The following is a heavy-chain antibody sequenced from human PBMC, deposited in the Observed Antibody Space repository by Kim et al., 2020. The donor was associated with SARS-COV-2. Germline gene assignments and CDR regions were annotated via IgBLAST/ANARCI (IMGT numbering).Heavy chain of an antibody. D-gene: IGHD6-13*01. V-gene: IGHV1-69*13. CDR2: IIPIFGTA. CDR1: GGTFSSYA. J-gene: IGHJ5*02. Sequence: SVKVSCKASGGTFSSYAISWVRQAPGQGLEWMGGIIPIFGTANYAQKFQGRVTITADESTSTAYMELSSLRSEDTAVYYCARSVRQQLVMVWFDPWGQGTLVTVSS. CDR3: ARSVRQQLVMVWFDP.